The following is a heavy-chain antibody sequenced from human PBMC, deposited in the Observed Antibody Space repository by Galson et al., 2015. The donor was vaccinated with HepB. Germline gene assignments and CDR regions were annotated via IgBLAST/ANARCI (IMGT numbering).Heavy chain of an antibody. D-gene: IGHD5-18*01. V-gene: IGHV1-69*04. CDR1: GGAFSSYT. CDR3: AREIIDTAMGTFDY. J-gene: IGHJ4*02. Sequence: SVKVSCKASGGAFSSYTISWVRQAPGQGLEWMGRIIPILGIANYAQKFQGRVTITADKSTSTAYMELSSLRSEDTAVYYCAREIIDTAMGTFDYWGQGTLVTVSS. CDR2: IIPILGIA.